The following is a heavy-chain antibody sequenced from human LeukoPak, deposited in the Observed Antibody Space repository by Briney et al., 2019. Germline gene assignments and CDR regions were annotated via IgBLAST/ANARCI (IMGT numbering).Heavy chain of an antibody. CDR3: ARARAYDYPGHAFDI. CDR1: GFTFSSYA. D-gene: IGHD4-11*01. Sequence: PGRSLRLSCAASGFTFSSYAMHWVRQAPGKGLEWVAVISYDGSNKYYADSVKGRFTISRDNSKNTLYLQMNSLRAEDTAVYYCARARAYDYPGHAFDIWGQGTMVTVSS. CDR2: ISYDGSNK. V-gene: IGHV3-30-3*01. J-gene: IGHJ3*02.